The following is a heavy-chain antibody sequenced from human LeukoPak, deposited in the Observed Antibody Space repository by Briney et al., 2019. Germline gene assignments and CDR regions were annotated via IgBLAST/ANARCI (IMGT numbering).Heavy chain of an antibody. D-gene: IGHD4-23*01. CDR3: ARGQARWSYDAFDI. CDR1: GGSISSYY. J-gene: IGHJ3*02. V-gene: IGHV4-59*12. CDR2: IYHSGST. Sequence: SETLSLTCTVSGGSISSYYWSWIRQPPGRGLEWIGYIYHSGSTYYNPSLKSRVTISVDRSKNQFSLKLSSVTAADTAVYYCARGQARWSYDAFDIWGQGTMVTVSS.